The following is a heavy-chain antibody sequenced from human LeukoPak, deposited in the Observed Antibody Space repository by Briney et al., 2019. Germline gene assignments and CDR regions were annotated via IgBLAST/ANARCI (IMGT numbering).Heavy chain of an antibody. J-gene: IGHJ4*02. CDR3: ARDSSYYYDSSGLFDY. Sequence: PGGSLRLSSAASGFTFSSYWMSWVRQAPWKGLEWVANIKQDGSEKYYVDSVKGRFTISRDNAKNSLYLQMNSLRAEDTAVYYCARDSSYYYDSSGLFDYWGQGTLVTVSS. CDR1: GFTFSSYW. CDR2: IKQDGSEK. V-gene: IGHV3-7*01. D-gene: IGHD3-22*01.